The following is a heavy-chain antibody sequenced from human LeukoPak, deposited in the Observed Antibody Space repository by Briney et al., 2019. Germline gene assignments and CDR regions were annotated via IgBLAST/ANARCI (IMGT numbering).Heavy chain of an antibody. Sequence: GGSLRLSCAASGNYWMHWVRQAPGKGLVWVSHINSDGSWTSYADSVKGRFTISKDNAKDTVYLQMNNLRAEDTADYYCVSFYEAYWGRGTLVTVSS. V-gene: IGHV3-74*01. J-gene: IGHJ4*02. CDR3: VSFYEAY. CDR2: INSDGSWT. CDR1: GNYW. D-gene: IGHD2/OR15-2a*01.